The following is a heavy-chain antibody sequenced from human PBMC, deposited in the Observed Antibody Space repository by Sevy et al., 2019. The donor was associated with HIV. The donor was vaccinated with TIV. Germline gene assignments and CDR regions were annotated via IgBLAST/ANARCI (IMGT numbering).Heavy chain of an antibody. V-gene: IGHV1-46*01. CDR3: AKDQYGTGSYTYDY. CDR1: GYTFTTYY. CDR2: INPSGGST. Sequence: ASVKVSCKASGYTFTTYYMHWVRQAPGQGLEWMGMINPSGGSTGYAGKFQGRVTMTRDTSTSTVYMELSSLRSEDTAVYYCAKDQYGTGSYTYDYWGQGTLVTVSS. J-gene: IGHJ4*02. D-gene: IGHD3-10*01.